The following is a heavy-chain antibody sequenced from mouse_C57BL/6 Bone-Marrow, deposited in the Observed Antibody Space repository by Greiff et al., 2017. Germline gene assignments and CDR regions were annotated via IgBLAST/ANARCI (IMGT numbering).Heavy chain of an antibody. CDR2: INSDGGST. CDR3: ARRVLPSLYYYAMDY. CDR1: EYEFPSHD. Sequence: DVMLVESGGGLVQPGESLKLSCESNEYEFPSHDMSWVRKTPEKRLELVAAINSDGGSTYYPDTMERRFIISRDNTKKTLYLQMSSLRSEDTALYYCARRVLPSLYYYAMDYWGQGTSVTVSS. J-gene: IGHJ4*01. D-gene: IGHD6-2*01. V-gene: IGHV5-2*03.